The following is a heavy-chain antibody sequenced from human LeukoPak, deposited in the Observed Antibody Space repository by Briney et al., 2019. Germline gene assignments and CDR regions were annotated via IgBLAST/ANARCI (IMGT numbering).Heavy chain of an antibody. CDR3: ARVEVGATTREVWFDY. Sequence: GESLKISCAASGFTFHDYVVSWVRQAPGRGLEWVSGINWNAGSTGYTDSVKGRFTISRDNAKNSLYLQMNSLRAEDTALYYCARVEVGATTREVWFDYWGQGTLVTVSS. V-gene: IGHV3-20*04. CDR2: INWNAGST. J-gene: IGHJ4*02. CDR1: GFTFHDYV. D-gene: IGHD1-26*01.